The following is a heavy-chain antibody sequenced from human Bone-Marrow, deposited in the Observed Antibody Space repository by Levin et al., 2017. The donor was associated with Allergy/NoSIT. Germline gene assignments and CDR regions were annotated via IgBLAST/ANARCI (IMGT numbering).Heavy chain of an antibody. D-gene: IGHD3-9*01. V-gene: IGHV3-30*18. CDR2: ISYDGSNK. Sequence: PAGGSLRLSCAASGFTFSSYGMHWVRQAPGKGLEWVAVISYDGSNKYYADSVKGRFTISRDNSKNTLYLQMNSLRAEDTAVYYCANIPEKRYFDPDAFDIWGQGTMVTVSS. CDR1: GFTFSSYG. J-gene: IGHJ3*02. CDR3: ANIPEKRYFDPDAFDI.